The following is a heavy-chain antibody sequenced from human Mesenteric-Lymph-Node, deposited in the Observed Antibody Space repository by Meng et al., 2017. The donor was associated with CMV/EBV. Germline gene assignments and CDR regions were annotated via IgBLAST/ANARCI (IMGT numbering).Heavy chain of an antibody. J-gene: IGHJ6*02. Sequence: ASVKVSCKAAGYTFTSFGISWVRQAPGQGLQWVGWISAFNGNTKYAQTLQGRVTMTTDTSTSTAYMGLRRLRSDDTAVYYCAIAVAGTDGYYYYHGMDVWGQGTTVTVSS. CDR1: GYTFTSFG. CDR3: AIAVAGTDGYYYYHGMDV. CDR2: ISAFNGNT. D-gene: IGHD6-19*01. V-gene: IGHV1-18*01.